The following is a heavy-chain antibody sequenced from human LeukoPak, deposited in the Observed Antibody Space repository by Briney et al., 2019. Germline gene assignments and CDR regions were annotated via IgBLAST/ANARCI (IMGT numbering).Heavy chain of an antibody. J-gene: IGHJ6*03. D-gene: IGHD6-13*01. CDR3: ARDQGAAAPPYYYYMDV. Sequence: ASVKVSCKASGYTFTSYAMHWVRQAPGQRLEWMGWINAGNGNTKYSQEFQGRVTITRDTSASTAYMELSSLRSEDMAVYYCARDQGAAAPPYYYYMDVWGKGTTVTVSS. CDR1: GYTFTSYA. CDR2: INAGNGNT. V-gene: IGHV1-3*03.